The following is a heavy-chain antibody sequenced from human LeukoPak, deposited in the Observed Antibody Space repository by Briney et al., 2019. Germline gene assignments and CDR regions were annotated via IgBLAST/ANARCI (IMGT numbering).Heavy chain of an antibody. D-gene: IGHD4-23*01. CDR2: IIPIFGAA. J-gene: IGHJ2*01. CDR3: ARATGNSDHSPQEPIDLYFDL. Sequence: ASVKVSCKASGGTFSSYAISLVRQAPGQGLEWMGGIIPIFGAANYAQKFQGRVTITADESTSTAYMELRSLRSEDTAVYYCARATGNSDHSPQEPIDLYFDLWGRGTLVTVSS. V-gene: IGHV1-69*13. CDR1: GGTFSSYA.